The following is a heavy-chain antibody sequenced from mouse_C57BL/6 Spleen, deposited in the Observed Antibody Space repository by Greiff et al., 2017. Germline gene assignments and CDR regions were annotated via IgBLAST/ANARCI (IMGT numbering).Heavy chain of an antibody. CDR2: IDPSDSYT. V-gene: IGHV1-50*01. Sequence: QVQLQQPGAELVKPGASVKLSCKASGYTFTSYWMQWVKQRSGQGLEWIGEIDPSDSYTNYNQKFKGKATLTVDTSSSTAYMQLSSLTSEDSAVYYCARGEGHDYDEGAWFAYWGQGTLVTVSA. D-gene: IGHD2-4*01. J-gene: IGHJ3*01. CDR3: ARGEGHDYDEGAWFAY. CDR1: GYTFTSYW.